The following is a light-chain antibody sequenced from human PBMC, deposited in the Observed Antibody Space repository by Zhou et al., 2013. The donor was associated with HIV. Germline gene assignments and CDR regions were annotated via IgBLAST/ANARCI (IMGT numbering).Light chain of an antibody. J-gene: IGKJ1*01. V-gene: IGKV1-39*01. CDR1: QSISSY. CDR3: SPWT. Sequence: DIQMTQSPSSLSASVGDRVTITCRASQSISSYLNWYQYKPGRGPKLLIYAASTLHSGVPSRFSGSGSGTDFTLTISALQPDYCQQSYGSPWTFGQGTKVEIK. CDR2: AAS.